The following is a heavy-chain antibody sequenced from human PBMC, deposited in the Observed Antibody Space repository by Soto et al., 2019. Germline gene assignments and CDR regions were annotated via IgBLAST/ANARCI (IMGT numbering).Heavy chain of an antibody. CDR1: GYTFTSYY. D-gene: IGHD2-2*01. CDR2: INPSGGST. J-gene: IGHJ4*02. CDR3: ARGRGTCVVTTCYLPFDS. V-gene: IGHV1-46*01. Sequence: ASVKVSCKASGYTFTSYYMHWVRQAPGQGLEWMGIINPSGGSTSYAQKFQGRVTMTRDTSTSTVYMELNSLRAEDTAVYFCARGRGTCVVTTCYLPFDSWGQGALVTVSS.